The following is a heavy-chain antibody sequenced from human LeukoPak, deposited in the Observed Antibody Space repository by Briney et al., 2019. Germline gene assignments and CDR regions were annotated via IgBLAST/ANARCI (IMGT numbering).Heavy chain of an antibody. CDR2: ISNSCGNT. V-gene: IGHV3-23*01. CDR3: AKIELVTNNFDY. CDR1: GFTFSTYA. J-gene: IGHJ4*02. Sequence: GGSLRLSCAASGFTFSTYAMSWVRQAPGKGLEGVPSISNSCGNTYYADSVKGRFTISRDNSKNTPYLQMNSLRAEDTAVYYCAKIELVTNNFDYWGEGTLVTVSS. D-gene: IGHD5-24*01.